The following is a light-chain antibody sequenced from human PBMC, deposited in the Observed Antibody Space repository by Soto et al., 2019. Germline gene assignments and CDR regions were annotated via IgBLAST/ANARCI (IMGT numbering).Light chain of an antibody. V-gene: IGKV1-5*03. CDR1: QSIDTW. Sequence: QMTQSPATLAASVGDRXSITCRASQSIDTWLAWYQQKPGKAPNLLIYKASRLESGVSSRFSGSGSGTEFTLTISSLQPEDFGTYYCQEYRNDYGTFGQGTKV. CDR3: QEYRNDYGT. J-gene: IGKJ1*01. CDR2: KAS.